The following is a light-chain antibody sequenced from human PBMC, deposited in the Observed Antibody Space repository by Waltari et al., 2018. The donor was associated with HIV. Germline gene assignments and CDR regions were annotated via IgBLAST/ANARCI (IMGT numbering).Light chain of an antibody. J-gene: IGKJ2*01. Sequence: DIVMTQSPASLAVSLGERPTIHCKSSPSVLYSSNNKNYLAWYQQKPGQPPKLLIYWASTRESGVPDRFSGSGSGTDFTLTISSLQAEDVAVYYCQQYYSTMYTFGQGTKLEIK. CDR2: WAS. V-gene: IGKV4-1*01. CDR3: QQYYSTMYT. CDR1: PSVLYSSNNKNY.